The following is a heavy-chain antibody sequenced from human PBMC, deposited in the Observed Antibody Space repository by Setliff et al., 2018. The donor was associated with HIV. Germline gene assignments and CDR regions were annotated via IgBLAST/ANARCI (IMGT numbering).Heavy chain of an antibody. V-gene: IGHV4-61*09. CDR2: IYSTGST. J-gene: IGHJ2*01. CDR1: GDSISRGRYY. Sequence: PSETLSLTCTVSGDSISRGRYYWSWSRQPAGKGLEWIGHIYSTGSTRYNPSLERRLTILVDTSSNQFSLKLNSVTAADTAVYYCARAAYSGTYVWEPATDLWGRGTLVTVS. D-gene: IGHD1-26*01. CDR3: ARAAYSGTYVWEPATDL.